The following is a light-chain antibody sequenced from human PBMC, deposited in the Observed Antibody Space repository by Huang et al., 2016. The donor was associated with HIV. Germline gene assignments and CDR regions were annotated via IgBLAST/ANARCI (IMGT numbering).Light chain of an antibody. CDR1: QTLRRA. V-gene: IGKV3-15*01. J-gene: IGKJ4*01. Sequence: EIMMTQSPATLSVSPGEGAALSCRASQTLRRALAWYQQKPGQAPRLLIYDASARATCLPVRFSGSGSETEFALTISSLQPEDFAIYYCQQYNEWPLTFGGGTKVEIK. CDR3: QQYNEWPLT. CDR2: DAS.